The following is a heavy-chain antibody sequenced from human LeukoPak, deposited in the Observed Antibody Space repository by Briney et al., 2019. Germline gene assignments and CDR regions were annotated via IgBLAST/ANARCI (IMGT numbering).Heavy chain of an antibody. J-gene: IGHJ4*02. CDR2: IYHSGNT. CDR1: GDSINHYY. V-gene: IGHV4-59*01. CDR3: AREEGIAAAGALEY. D-gene: IGHD6-13*01. Sequence: SETLSLTCSVSGDSINHYYWNWIRQPPGKGLEWIGFIYHSGNTNKNPSLTTRVTMSVDTSKTQITLRLSSVTAADTAVYYCAREEGIAAAGALEYWGQGILVTVSS.